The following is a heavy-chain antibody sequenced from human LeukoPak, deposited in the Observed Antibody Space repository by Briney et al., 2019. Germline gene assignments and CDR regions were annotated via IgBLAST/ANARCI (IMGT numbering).Heavy chain of an antibody. D-gene: IGHD3-9*01. J-gene: IGHJ4*02. V-gene: IGHV5-51*01. CDR3: VRILTGHFTFDY. CDR2: IYPDDSDT. CDR1: GYSFTSYW. Sequence: GESLKISCKGSGYSFTSYWIGWVRQMPGKGLEWMGIIYPDDSDTRYSPSFRGQVTISADRSISTAYLQWSSLKASDTAMYYCVRILTGHFTFDYWGQGTLVTVSS.